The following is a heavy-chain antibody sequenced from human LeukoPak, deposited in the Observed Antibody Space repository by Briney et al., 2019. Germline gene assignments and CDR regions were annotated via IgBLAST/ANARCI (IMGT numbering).Heavy chain of an antibody. J-gene: IGHJ4*02. CDR3: ARDGGSASGDY. V-gene: IGHV3-33*01. D-gene: IGHD2-15*01. Sequence: PGGSLRLSCAASGFTSSSYGMHWVRQAPGKGLEWVAVIWYDGSRKYYADSVKGRFTISRDNSKNTLWLQMNSLRAEDTAVYYCARDGGSASGDYWGQGTLVTVSS. CDR2: IWYDGSRK. CDR1: GFTSSSYG.